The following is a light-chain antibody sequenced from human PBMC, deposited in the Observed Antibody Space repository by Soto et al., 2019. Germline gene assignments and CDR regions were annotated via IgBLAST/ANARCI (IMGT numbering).Light chain of an antibody. CDR2: HAS. J-gene: IGKJ4*01. V-gene: IGKV1-9*01. CDR3: QQTFSTYVS. Sequence: IHLTQSPSFLSASVGDRVTITCRASQGISSYLAWYQQKPGTAPKLLIYHASTLESGVPSRFSGSGSGTEFTLTISSLQPDDFATYFCQQTFSTYVSFGGGTKVDIK. CDR1: QGISSY.